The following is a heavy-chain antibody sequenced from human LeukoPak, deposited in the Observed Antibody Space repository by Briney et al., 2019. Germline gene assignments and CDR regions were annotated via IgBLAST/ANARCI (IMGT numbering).Heavy chain of an antibody. Sequence: SETLSLTCAVYGGSFSGYYWSLIRQPPGKGLEWIGEINHSGSTNYNPSLKSRVTISVDTSKNQFSLKLSSVTAADTAVYYCARESGGITMVRGVTKWGQGTLVTVSS. D-gene: IGHD3-10*01. J-gene: IGHJ4*02. CDR2: INHSGST. CDR3: ARESGGITMVRGVTK. V-gene: IGHV4-34*01. CDR1: GGSFSGYY.